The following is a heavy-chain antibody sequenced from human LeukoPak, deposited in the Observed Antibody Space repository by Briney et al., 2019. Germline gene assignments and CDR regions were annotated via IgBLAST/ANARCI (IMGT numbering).Heavy chain of an antibody. V-gene: IGHV4-4*07. CDR2: LSSGGST. J-gene: IGHJ4*02. CDR1: GGSISYNY. CDR3: ARGSGSGHFDY. D-gene: IGHD1-14*01. Sequence: SETLSLTCSVSGGSISYNYWSWIRQPAGKGLEWIGRLSSGGSTNYSPSLKSRLTISVDRSKNHFSLKLTSVTAADTAVYYCARGSGSGHFDYWGQGTLVTVSS.